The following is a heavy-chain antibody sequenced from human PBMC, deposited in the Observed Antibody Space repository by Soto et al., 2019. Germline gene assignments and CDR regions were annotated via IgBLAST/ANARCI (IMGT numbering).Heavy chain of an antibody. V-gene: IGHV1-46*01. CDR1: GYTFTSYY. J-gene: IGHJ4*02. Sequence: ASVKVSCKASGYTFTSYYMHWVRQAPGQGPEWVGIINPSGGSTSYAQNFQGRITMTSATSTSTVYMELSSLRSEDTAVYYCARALPRIAASREGDYWGQGTLVTVSS. D-gene: IGHD6-6*01. CDR3: ARALPRIAASREGDY. CDR2: INPSGGST.